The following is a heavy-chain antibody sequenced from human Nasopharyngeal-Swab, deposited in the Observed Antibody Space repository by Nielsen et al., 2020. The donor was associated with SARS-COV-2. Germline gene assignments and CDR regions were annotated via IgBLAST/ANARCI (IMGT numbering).Heavy chain of an antibody. V-gene: IGHV1-69*06. D-gene: IGHD3-22*01. J-gene: IGHJ4*02. CDR1: GGTFSSYA. Sequence: SVQVSCKASGGTFSSYAISWVRQAPGQGLEWMGGIIPIFGTANYAQKFQGRVTITADKSTSTAYMELSILRSEDTAVYYCAIPRGRYDSSGYYYGVDYWGQGTLVTVSS. CDR3: AIPRGRYDSSGYYYGVDY. CDR2: IIPIFGTA.